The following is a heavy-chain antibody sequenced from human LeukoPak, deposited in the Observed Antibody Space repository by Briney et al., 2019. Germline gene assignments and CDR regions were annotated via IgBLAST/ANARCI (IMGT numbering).Heavy chain of an antibody. CDR2: IYYSGST. J-gene: IGHJ4*02. CDR3: ARVTIFEYYFDY. D-gene: IGHD3-3*01. Sequence: SETLSLTCTVSGGSISSYYWSWIRQPPGKGLEWIGYIYYSGSTNYNPSLKSRVTISVDTSKNQFSLKLSSVTAADTAVYYCARVTIFEYYFDYWGQGTLVTVSS. V-gene: IGHV4-59*12. CDR1: GGSISSYY.